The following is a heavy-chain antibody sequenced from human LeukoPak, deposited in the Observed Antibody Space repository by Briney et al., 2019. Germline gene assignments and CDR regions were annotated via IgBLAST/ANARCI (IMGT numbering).Heavy chain of an antibody. CDR1: GYTFTGNY. V-gene: IGHV1-2*02. J-gene: IGHJ5*02. CDR3: ARAHLIAAAGYNWFDP. CDR2: INPNSGAT. Sequence: GASVKVSCKASGYTFTGNYMHWVRQAPGQGLEWMGWINPNSGATNYAQKFQGRVTMTRDTSISTAYMELSRLRSDDTAVYYCARAHLIAAAGYNWFDPWGQGTLVTVSS. D-gene: IGHD6-13*01.